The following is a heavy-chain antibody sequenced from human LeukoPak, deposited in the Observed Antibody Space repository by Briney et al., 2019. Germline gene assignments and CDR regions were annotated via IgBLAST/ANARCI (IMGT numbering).Heavy chain of an antibody. CDR3: AKGLPAVVVPAAIHY. CDR1: GFTFSSYG. D-gene: IGHD2-2*01. J-gene: IGHJ4*02. V-gene: IGHV3-30*02. Sequence: GGSLRLSCAASGFTFSSYGMHWVRQAPGKGLEWVAFIRYDGSNKYYADSVKGRFTISRDNSKNTLYLQMNSLRAEDTAVYYCAKGLPAVVVPAAIHYWGQGTLVTVSS. CDR2: IRYDGSNK.